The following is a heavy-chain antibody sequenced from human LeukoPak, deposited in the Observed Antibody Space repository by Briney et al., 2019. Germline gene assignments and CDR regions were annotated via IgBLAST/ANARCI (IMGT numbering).Heavy chain of an antibody. CDR1: GYTFTSHY. Sequence: ASVKLSCKASGYTFTSHYMNWVRQAPGQGLEWMGWINPKSGGTKYAQKFQGRVTMTRNTSISTAYMDLRSLTSDDTAVYYCARDQGDYYFDYWDQGILVTVSS. CDR3: ARDQGDYYFDY. V-gene: IGHV1-2*02. CDR2: INPKSGGT. J-gene: IGHJ4*02. D-gene: IGHD3-16*01.